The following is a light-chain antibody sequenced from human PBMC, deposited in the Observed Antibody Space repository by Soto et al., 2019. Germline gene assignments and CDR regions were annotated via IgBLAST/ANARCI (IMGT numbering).Light chain of an antibody. J-gene: IGLJ3*02. Sequence: QSALNQPASVSGSPGQSITLSCTGTSNDVGGYNLVSWFQQHPGKAPKLMISEVNKRPSGVSNRFSGSKSANTASLTISGLQAEDEADYYCCSHVGGSSPQWVFGGGTKLTVL. CDR1: SNDVGGYNL. CDR3: CSHVGGSSPQWV. V-gene: IGLV2-23*02. CDR2: EVN.